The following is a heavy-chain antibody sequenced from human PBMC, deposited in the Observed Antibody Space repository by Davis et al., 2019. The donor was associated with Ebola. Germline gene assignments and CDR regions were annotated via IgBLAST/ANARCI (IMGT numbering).Heavy chain of an antibody. J-gene: IGHJ3*02. Sequence: GGSLRLSCTDSVITFSSYAMTWVRQAPGKGLEWVSAISGSGGSTYYADSVKGRFTISRDNSKKTLYLQMNSLRAEDTAVYNCARAGPRDSGSFHDAFDMWGQGTMVTVSS. V-gene: IGHV3-23*01. CDR1: VITFSSYA. CDR3: ARAGPRDSGSFHDAFDM. CDR2: ISGSGGST. D-gene: IGHD1-26*01.